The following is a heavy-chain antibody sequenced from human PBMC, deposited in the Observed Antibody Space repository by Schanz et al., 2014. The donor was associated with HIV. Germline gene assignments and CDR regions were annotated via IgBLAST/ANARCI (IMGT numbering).Heavy chain of an antibody. V-gene: IGHV3-30*03. D-gene: IGHD2-8*02. CDR2: TSSDGSGK. CDR1: GFSFSDFA. J-gene: IGHJ2*01. CDR3: ARGVGLGGYWYFDL. Sequence: QGQLVESGGGVVQPGRSLRLSCAASGFSFSDFALHWVRQAPGRGLEWLAVTSSDGSGKFYVDSVKGRFTISRDNAKNSLYLNMYSLRAADTAVYFCARGVGLGGYWYFDLWGRGTLVTVSS.